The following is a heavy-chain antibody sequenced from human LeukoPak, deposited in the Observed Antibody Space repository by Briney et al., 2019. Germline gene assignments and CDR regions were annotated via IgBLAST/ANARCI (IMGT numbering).Heavy chain of an antibody. Sequence: TGGSLRLSCAASGLTFDDYGMSWVRQAPGKGLEWVSGINWNGGSTGYADSVKGRFTISRDNAKNSLYLQMNSLRAEDTALYHCARAGTMVRGVIISSWFDPWGQGTLVTVSS. CDR3: ARAGTMVRGVIISSWFDP. J-gene: IGHJ5*02. CDR2: INWNGGST. CDR1: GLTFDDYG. V-gene: IGHV3-20*01. D-gene: IGHD3-10*01.